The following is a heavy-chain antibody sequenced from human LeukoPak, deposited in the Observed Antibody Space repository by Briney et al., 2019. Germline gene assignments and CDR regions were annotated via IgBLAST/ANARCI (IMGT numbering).Heavy chain of an antibody. CDR3: ARGRGLLYSSSPYYFDY. D-gene: IGHD6-6*01. J-gene: IGHJ4*02. V-gene: IGHV4-34*01. CDR2: INHSGST. Sequence: PSETLSLTCAVYGGSFSGYYWSWIRQPPGKGLEWIGEINHSGSTNYNPSLKSRVTISVDTSKNQFSLKLSSVTAADTAVYYCARGRGLLYSSSPYYFDYWGQGTLVTVSS. CDR1: GGSFSGYY.